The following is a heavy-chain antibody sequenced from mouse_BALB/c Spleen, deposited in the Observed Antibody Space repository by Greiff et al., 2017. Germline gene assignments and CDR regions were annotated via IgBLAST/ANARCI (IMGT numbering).Heavy chain of an antibody. CDR3: ARDESNYEEAMDY. V-gene: IGHV5-17*02. D-gene: IGHD2-5*01. CDR2: ISSGSSTI. CDR1: GFTFSSFG. Sequence: EVMLVESGGGLVQPGGSRKLSCAASGFTFSSFGMHWVRQAPEKGLEWVAYISSGSSTIYYADTVKGRFTISRDNPKNTLFLQMTSLRSEDTAMYYCARDESNYEEAMDYWGQGTSVTVSS. J-gene: IGHJ4*01.